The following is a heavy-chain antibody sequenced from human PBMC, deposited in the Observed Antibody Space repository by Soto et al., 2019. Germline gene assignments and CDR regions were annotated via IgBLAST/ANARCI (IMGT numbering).Heavy chain of an antibody. D-gene: IGHD3-16*01. V-gene: IGHV4-39*01. CDR3: ARHERGSLYYYGMDV. CDR1: GDSISRSSYS. CDR2: IDSSGNT. J-gene: IGHJ6*02. Sequence: QLQLQESGPGLVKPSETLSLSCTVSGDSISRSSYSWGWIRQPPGKGLEWIGTIDSSGNTYYNPSLKSRGTISVDTSMNHFSLKLSSVAAPDTGRYYCARHERGSLYYYGMDVWGQGTTVTVSS.